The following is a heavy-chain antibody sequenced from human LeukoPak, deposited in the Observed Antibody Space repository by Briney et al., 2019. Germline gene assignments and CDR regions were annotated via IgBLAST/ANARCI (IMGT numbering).Heavy chain of an antibody. J-gene: IGHJ5*02. D-gene: IGHD1-20*01. CDR1: GGSISSSNYY. CDR3: ARDTGAITGTTSGWFDP. V-gene: IGHV4-39*07. Sequence: SETLSLTCTISGGSISSSNYYWAWIRQPPGKGLEWIGSIYYSGNTYYNPSLNSRVTISLDTSNNQFSLKLSSVTAADTAVYYCARDTGAITGTTSGWFDPWGQGTLVTVSS. CDR2: IYYSGNT.